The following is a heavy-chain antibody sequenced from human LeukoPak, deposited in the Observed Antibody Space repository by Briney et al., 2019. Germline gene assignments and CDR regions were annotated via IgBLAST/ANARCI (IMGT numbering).Heavy chain of an antibody. J-gene: IGHJ6*02. CDR2: IYYSGST. Sequence: SETLSLTCTVSGGSISSDSWSWVRQPPGKGLEWIGYIYYSGSTNYNPSLKSRVTISVDTSKNQFSLKLSSVTAADTAVYYCARALEWFGDVYYYGMDVWGQGTTVTVSS. V-gene: IGHV4-59*01. CDR3: ARALEWFGDVYYYGMDV. D-gene: IGHD3-10*01. CDR1: GGSISSDS.